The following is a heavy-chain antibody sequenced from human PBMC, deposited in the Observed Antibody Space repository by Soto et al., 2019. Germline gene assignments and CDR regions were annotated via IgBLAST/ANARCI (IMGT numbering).Heavy chain of an antibody. D-gene: IGHD2-15*01. CDR1: GGCISSGGYY. V-gene: IGHV4-31*03. Sequence: PSETLSLTCTVSGGCISSGGYYWSWIRQHPGKGLEWIGYIYYSGSTYYNPSLKSRVTISVDTSKNQFSLKLSSVTAADTAVYYCARDFRCSGGSCYSNYFDYWGQGTLVTVSS. CDR2: IYYSGST. CDR3: ARDFRCSGGSCYSNYFDY. J-gene: IGHJ4*02.